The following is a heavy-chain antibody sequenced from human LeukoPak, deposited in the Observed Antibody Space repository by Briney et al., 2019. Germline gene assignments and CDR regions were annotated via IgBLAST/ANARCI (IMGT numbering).Heavy chain of an antibody. Sequence: GGSLRLSCAASGFTFSSYAMHWVRQAPGKGLEWVAVISYDGSNKYYADSVKGRFTISRDNSKNTLYLQMNSLRAEDTAVYYCAKGRFCSGGNCYSLDYWGQGTLVTVSS. J-gene: IGHJ4*02. CDR1: GFTFSSYA. CDR2: ISYDGSNK. V-gene: IGHV3-30*04. CDR3: AKGRFCSGGNCYSLDY. D-gene: IGHD2-15*01.